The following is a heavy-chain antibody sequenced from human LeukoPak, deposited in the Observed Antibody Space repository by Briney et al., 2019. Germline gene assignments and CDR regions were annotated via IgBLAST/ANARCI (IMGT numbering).Heavy chain of an antibody. CDR1: GFTFSTYW. CDR2: INGDGGSR. V-gene: IGHV3-74*01. J-gene: IGHJ4*02. Sequence: GGSLRLSCAASGFTFSTYWMHWVLQAPGKGLVWVSRINGDGGSRNYADSVKGRFTISRDNAKNTLYLQMSSLRVEDTAVYYCASDPSHRTAAGGDYWGQGTLVTVST. CDR3: ASDPSHRTAAGGDY. D-gene: IGHD6-13*01.